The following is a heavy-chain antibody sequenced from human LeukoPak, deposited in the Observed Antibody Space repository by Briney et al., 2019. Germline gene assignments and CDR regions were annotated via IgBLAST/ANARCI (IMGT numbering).Heavy chain of an antibody. CDR1: GFTFSSYS. J-gene: IGHJ4*02. Sequence: GGSLRLSCAASGFTFSSYSMNWVRQAPGKGLEWVSSISSSSSYIYYADSVKGRFTISRDNAKSSLYLQMNSLRAEDTAVYYCTIFGVVYPNPYFDYWGQGTLVTVSS. V-gene: IGHV3-21*01. CDR3: TIFGVVYPNPYFDY. CDR2: ISSSSSYI. D-gene: IGHD3-3*01.